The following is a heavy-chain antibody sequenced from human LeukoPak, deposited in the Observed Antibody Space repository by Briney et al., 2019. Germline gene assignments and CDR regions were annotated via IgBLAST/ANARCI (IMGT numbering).Heavy chain of an antibody. J-gene: IGHJ4*02. CDR2: ISAYNGNT. CDR3: ARAKQQWLVQSGIDY. CDR1: GYTFTSYG. D-gene: IGHD6-19*01. V-gene: IGHV1-18*01. Sequence: GASVKVSCKASGYTFTSYGISWVRQAPGQGLEWMGWISAYNGNTNYAQKLQGRVTMTTDTSTSTAYMELSSLRSDDTAVYYCARAKQQWLVQSGIDYWGQGTLVTVSS.